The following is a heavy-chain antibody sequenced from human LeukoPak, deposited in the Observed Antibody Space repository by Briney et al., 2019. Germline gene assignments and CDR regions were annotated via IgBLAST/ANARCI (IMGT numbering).Heavy chain of an antibody. CDR1: GFTFDDYA. CDR3: ARVFSGSDY. D-gene: IGHD2-15*01. Sequence: GGSLRLPCAASGFTFDDYAMHWVRQAPGKGLEWVSLISWDGGSTYYADSVKGRFTISRDNSKNSLYLQMNSLRAEDTAIYYCARVFSGSDYWGQGTPVTVSS. V-gene: IGHV3-43D*03. CDR2: ISWDGGST. J-gene: IGHJ4*02.